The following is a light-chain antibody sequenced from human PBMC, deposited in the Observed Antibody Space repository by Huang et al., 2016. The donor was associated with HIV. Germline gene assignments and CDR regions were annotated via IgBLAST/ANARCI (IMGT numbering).Light chain of an antibody. Sequence: DIQMTQSPSSLSAFIGDGVIISCRASQNISRYLNWYQQKPGKAPKLLIYTASSLQSGVPSRLSGSGSGTDFSLTINNLQPEDYATYYCQQSGRTPRTFGQGTKVEIK. CDR3: QQSGRTPRT. CDR2: TAS. CDR1: QNISRY. J-gene: IGKJ2*01. V-gene: IGKV1-39*01.